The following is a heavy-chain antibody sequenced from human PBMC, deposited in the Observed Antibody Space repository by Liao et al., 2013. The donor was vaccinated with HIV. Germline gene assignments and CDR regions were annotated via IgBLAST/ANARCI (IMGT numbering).Heavy chain of an antibody. J-gene: IGHJ3*01. CDR3: AKEERALHYQLPVRDPFDV. V-gene: IGHV4-39*07. CDR2: VFYSGTT. CDR1: GDSIISSTYY. Sequence: QLQLQESGPGLAKPSETLSLTCIVSGDSIISSTYYWGWIRQSPGKGLEWIASVFYSGTTSYNPSLQSRVTISIDTSRNNFSLRLSSVTAADTAVYYCAKEERALHYQLPVRDPFDVWGQGIMVTVSS. D-gene: IGHD2-2*01.